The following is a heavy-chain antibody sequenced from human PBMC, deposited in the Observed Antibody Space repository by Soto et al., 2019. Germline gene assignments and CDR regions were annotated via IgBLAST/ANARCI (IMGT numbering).Heavy chain of an antibody. CDR2: IKSDGSPT. CDR3: VHFGGTSAY. V-gene: IGHV3-74*01. J-gene: IGHJ4*02. CDR1: GITASSFY. D-gene: IGHD2-21*01. Sequence: EVQLVESGGGLVQPGGSLRLSCAASGITASSFYMHWVRQAPGKGLMWVSRIKSDGSPTNYADSVKGRFTISRDNAKNTLYLQMNSLRVEDTAISYCVHFGGTSAYWGQGTLVTVSS.